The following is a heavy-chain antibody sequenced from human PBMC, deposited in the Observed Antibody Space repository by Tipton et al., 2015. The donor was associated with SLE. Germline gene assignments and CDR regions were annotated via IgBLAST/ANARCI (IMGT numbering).Heavy chain of an antibody. CDR2: INNDGSDT. V-gene: IGHV3-74*01. J-gene: IGHJ6*02. CDR1: GFTFNSYW. Sequence: SLRLSCAASGFTFNSYWMHWVRQVPGKGLVWVPRINNDGSDTVYADSVKGRFTISRDNSKNTLYLQMNSLRSEDTAVYYCARHQPGNSIWYRTYYYFGMDVWGQGTTVTVSS. CDR3: ARHQPGNSIWYRTYYYFGMDV. D-gene: IGHD6-13*01.